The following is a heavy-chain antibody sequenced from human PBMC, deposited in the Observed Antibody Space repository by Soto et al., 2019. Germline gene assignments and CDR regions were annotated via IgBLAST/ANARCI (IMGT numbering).Heavy chain of an antibody. CDR1: GFTFISDA. CDR2: ISGSGGST. V-gene: IGHV3-23*01. J-gene: IGHJ4*02. D-gene: IGHD6-13*01. Sequence: GGSLRLSCAASGFTFISDAMSWGRQAPGKGLEWVSAISGSGGSTYYADSVKGRFTISRDNSKNTLYLQMNSLRAEDTAVYYCAKAMARIAAAGLDYWGQGTLVTVSS. CDR3: AKAMARIAAAGLDY.